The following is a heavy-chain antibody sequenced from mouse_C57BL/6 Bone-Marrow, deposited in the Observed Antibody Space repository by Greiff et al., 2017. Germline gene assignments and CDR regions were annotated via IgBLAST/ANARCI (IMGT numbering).Heavy chain of an antibody. J-gene: IGHJ4*01. CDR3: ARHSNYGYAMDY. D-gene: IGHD2-5*01. CDR1: GYTFTNYW. CDR2: IYPGGGYT. V-gene: IGHV1-63*01. Sequence: VQLQQSGAELVRPGTSVKMSCKASGYTFTNYWIGWAKQRPGHGLEWIGDIYPGGGYTNYNEKFKGKATLTVDKSSSTAYMQFSSLTSEDSAIYYCARHSNYGYAMDYWGQGTSVTVSS.